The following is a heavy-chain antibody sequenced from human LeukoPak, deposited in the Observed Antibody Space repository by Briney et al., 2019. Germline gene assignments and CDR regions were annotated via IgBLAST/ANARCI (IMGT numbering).Heavy chain of an antibody. Sequence: GGSLRLSCAASGFIFSHYGMHWVRQAPGKGLEWVAVISYDGSNKYYADSVKGRFTISRDNSKNTLYLQMNSLRAEDTAVYYCAKDRADAFDIWGQGTMVTVSS. CDR1: GFIFSHYG. CDR2: ISYDGSNK. CDR3: AKDRADAFDI. V-gene: IGHV3-30*18. J-gene: IGHJ3*02.